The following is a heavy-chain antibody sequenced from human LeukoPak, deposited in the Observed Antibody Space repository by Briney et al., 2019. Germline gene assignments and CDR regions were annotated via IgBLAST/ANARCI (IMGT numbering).Heavy chain of an antibody. D-gene: IGHD3-10*01. J-gene: IGHJ4*02. CDR2: IYYSGTT. Sequence: SETLSLTCTVAGGSISSNYWSWIRQPPGKGLEWIGYIYYSGTTSYNPSLKTRVTISIDTSKNQFSLKLSSVTAADTAVYYCARVLRPMASQYYFDYWGQGTLVTVSS. V-gene: IGHV4-59*01. CDR1: GGSISSNY. CDR3: ARVLRPMASQYYFDY.